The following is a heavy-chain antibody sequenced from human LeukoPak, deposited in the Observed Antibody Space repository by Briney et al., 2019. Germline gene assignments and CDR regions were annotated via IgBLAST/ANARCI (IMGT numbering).Heavy chain of an antibody. J-gene: IGHJ6*02. CDR3: ARDPIWFGELYAYGMDV. V-gene: IGHV3-30*04. CDR2: ISYDGSNK. CDR1: GFTFSSYA. Sequence: GVLRLSCAASGFTFSSYAMHWVRQAPGKGLEWVAVISYDGSNKYYADSVKGRFTISRDNSKNTLYLQMNSLRAEDTAVYYCARDPIWFGELYAYGMDVWGQGTTVTVSS. D-gene: IGHD3-10*01.